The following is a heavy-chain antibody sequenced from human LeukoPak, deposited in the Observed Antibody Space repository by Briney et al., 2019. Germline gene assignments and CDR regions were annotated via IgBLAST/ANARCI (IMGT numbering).Heavy chain of an antibody. Sequence: SETLSLTCTVSGYSMSSGYYWGWIRQPPGKGLQWIGSIFHSGNSYYNPSLKSRVTLSVDTSKNQFSLRLSSVTAADTAVYYCARRTFGGVIAYWGQGTLVTVSS. V-gene: IGHV4-38-2*02. J-gene: IGHJ4*02. D-gene: IGHD3-16*02. CDR1: GYSMSSGYY. CDR3: ARRTFGGVIAY. CDR2: IFHSGNS.